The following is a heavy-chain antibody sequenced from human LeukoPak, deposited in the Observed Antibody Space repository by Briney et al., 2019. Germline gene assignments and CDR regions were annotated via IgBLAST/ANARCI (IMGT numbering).Heavy chain of an antibody. Sequence: ASVKVSCKASGYTFTSYYMHLVRQAPGQGLEWMGIINPSGGSTSYAQKFQGRVTMTRDTSTSTVYMELSSLRSEDTAVYYCARDIYYDSSGYPSFDYWGQGTLVTVSS. CDR3: ARDIYYDSSGYPSFDY. CDR2: INPSGGST. V-gene: IGHV1-46*01. D-gene: IGHD3-22*01. J-gene: IGHJ4*02. CDR1: GYTFTSYY.